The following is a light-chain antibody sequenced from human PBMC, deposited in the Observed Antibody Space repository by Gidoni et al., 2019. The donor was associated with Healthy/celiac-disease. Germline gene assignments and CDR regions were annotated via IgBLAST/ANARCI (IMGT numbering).Light chain of an antibody. CDR2: GNS. Sequence: QSVLTPPPSVSGAPGQRVTISCTGSSSNIGAGYAVHWYQQLPGTAPKILIYGNSNRPSGVPDRFSGSKSGTSASLAITGLQAEDEADYCCQSYDSSLSGYVVFGGGTKLTVL. CDR3: QSYDSSLSGYVV. V-gene: IGLV1-40*01. J-gene: IGLJ2*01. CDR1: SSNIGAGYA.